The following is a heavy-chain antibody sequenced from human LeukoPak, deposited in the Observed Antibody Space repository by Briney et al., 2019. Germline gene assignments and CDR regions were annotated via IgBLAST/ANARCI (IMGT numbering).Heavy chain of an antibody. Sequence: GGSLRLSCAASGFTFSTYTMSWVRQAPGKGLEWVSAISGSGGTTYYADSVKGRFTISRDNSKNTLYLQMNSLRAEDTAVYYCAKSPLGYCSGGSCYIYFDYWGQGTLVTVSS. CDR3: AKSPLGYCSGGSCYIYFDY. CDR1: GFTFSTYT. D-gene: IGHD2-15*01. J-gene: IGHJ4*02. V-gene: IGHV3-23*01. CDR2: ISGSGGTT.